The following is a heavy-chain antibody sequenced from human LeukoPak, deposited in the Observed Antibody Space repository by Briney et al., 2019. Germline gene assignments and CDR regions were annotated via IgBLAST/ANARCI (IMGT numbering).Heavy chain of an antibody. Sequence: GGSLRLSCAASGSTFSSYWMSWVRQAPGKGLEWVAVISYDGSNKYYADSVKGRFTISRDNSKNTLYLQMNSLRAEDTAVYYCGSHGSYDFWSGTSNWFDPWGQGTLVTVSS. V-gene: IGHV3-30-3*01. CDR2: ISYDGSNK. D-gene: IGHD3-3*01. CDR3: GSHGSYDFWSGTSNWFDP. J-gene: IGHJ5*02. CDR1: GSTFSSYW.